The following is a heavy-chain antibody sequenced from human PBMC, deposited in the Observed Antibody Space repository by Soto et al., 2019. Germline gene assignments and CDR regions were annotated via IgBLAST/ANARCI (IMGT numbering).Heavy chain of an antibody. V-gene: IGHV3-66*01. Sequence: EVQLVESGGGLVQPGGSLRLSCAASGFTVSSNYMSWVRQAPGKGLEWVSVIYSGGSTYYADSVKGRFTISRDNSKNTLYLQMNSLRAEDTAVYYCARDSTRQLAYYGMDVWGQGTTVTVSS. CDR2: IYSGGST. D-gene: IGHD2-2*01. CDR1: GFTVSSNY. J-gene: IGHJ6*02. CDR3: ARDSTRQLAYYGMDV.